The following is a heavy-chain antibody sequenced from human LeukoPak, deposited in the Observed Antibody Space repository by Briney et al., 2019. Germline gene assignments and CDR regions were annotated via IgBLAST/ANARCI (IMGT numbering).Heavy chain of an antibody. V-gene: IGHV3-23*01. J-gene: IGHJ4*02. Sequence: PGGSLRLSCAASGFTLSSYAMSWDRQAPGRGLEWVSGIRGSGGSTYYADSVRGRFTISRDNFQNTLYLQINSLRAEDTAVYYCATAWNGWYFDYWGQGTLVTVSS. CDR1: GFTLSSYA. CDR3: ATAWNGWYFDY. CDR2: IRGSGGST. D-gene: IGHD1-1*01.